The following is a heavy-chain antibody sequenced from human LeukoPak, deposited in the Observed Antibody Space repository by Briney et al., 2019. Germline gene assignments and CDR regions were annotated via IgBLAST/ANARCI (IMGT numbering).Heavy chain of an antibody. V-gene: IGHV3-74*01. CDR3: ARDWRAMNAFDV. CDR2: INTDGSST. CDR1: GFTVSSNY. D-gene: IGHD5-18*01. Sequence: GGSLRLSCAASGFTVSSNYMSWVRQAPGKGLEWVSHINTDGSSTTYADSVKGRFTISRDNAKNTLYLQMNSLRAEDTAVYYCARDWRAMNAFDVWGQGTMVTVSS. J-gene: IGHJ3*01.